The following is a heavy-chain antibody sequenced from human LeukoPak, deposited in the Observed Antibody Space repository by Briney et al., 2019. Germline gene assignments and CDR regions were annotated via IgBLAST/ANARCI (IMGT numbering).Heavy chain of an antibody. CDR3: ARHWNGVTMVRGVSLWFDP. Sequence: SETLSLTCAVSGASISSSHWWSWVRQPPRKGLEWIGEIYHGGSTNCNPSLKGRVTISVDRSNNQFSLRLTSVTAANTAVYYCARHWNGVTMVRGVSLWFDPWGQGTLVTVSS. V-gene: IGHV4-4*02. CDR1: GASISSSHW. D-gene: IGHD3-10*01. J-gene: IGHJ5*02. CDR2: IYHGGST.